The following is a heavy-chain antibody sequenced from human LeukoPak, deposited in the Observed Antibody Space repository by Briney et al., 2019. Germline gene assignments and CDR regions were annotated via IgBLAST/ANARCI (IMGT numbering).Heavy chain of an antibody. CDR1: GGTFSSYA. D-gene: IGHD4-17*01. V-gene: IGHV1-69*06. Sequence: SVKVSCKASGGTFSSYAISWVRQAPGQGLEWMGGIIPIFGTANYAQKFQGRVTITADKSTSTAYMELSSLRSEDTAVYYCARGRSAVTTPSHFDYRGQGTLVTVSS. CDR2: IIPIFGTA. CDR3: ARGRSAVTTPSHFDY. J-gene: IGHJ4*02.